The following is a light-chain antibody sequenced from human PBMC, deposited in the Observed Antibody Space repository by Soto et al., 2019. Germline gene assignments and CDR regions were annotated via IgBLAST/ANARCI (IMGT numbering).Light chain of an antibody. J-gene: IGLJ2*01. Sequence: QSVLTQPASVSGSPGQSITISCSGTSSDVGRYNDVSWYQQHPGKAPKLMIYEVSKRPSGVSNRFSGSKSGNTVSLTISGLQAEDEADYYCCSYAGSNIGVIFGGGTKLTVL. CDR2: EVS. CDR3: CSYAGSNIGVI. CDR1: SSDVGRYND. V-gene: IGLV2-23*02.